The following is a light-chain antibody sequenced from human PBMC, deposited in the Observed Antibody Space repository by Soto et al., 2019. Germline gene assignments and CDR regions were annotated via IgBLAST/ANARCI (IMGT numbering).Light chain of an antibody. Sequence: DIVLTQSPATLSLSPGERATLSCRASQSVSRSLAWYQHKPGQAPRLLIYDASNRATGIPARFSGSGSGTDLPLPISSLEPEDSAVYYCQQRRNWPSFGGGTKVEIK. CDR3: QQRRNWPS. V-gene: IGKV3-11*01. CDR1: QSVSRS. CDR2: DAS. J-gene: IGKJ4*01.